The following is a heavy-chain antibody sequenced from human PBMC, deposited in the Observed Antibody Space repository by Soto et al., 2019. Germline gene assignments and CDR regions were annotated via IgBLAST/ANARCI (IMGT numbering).Heavy chain of an antibody. V-gene: IGHV4-34*01. CDR3: ARLPSVGFGEFNAFDI. CDR2: INHSGST. Sequence: SETLSLTCAVYGGSFSGYYWSWIRQPPGKGLEWIGEINHSGSTNYNPSLKSRVTISVDTSKNQFSLKLSSVTAADTAVYYCARLPSVGFGEFNAFDIWGQGTMVTVSS. CDR1: GGSFSGYY. J-gene: IGHJ3*02. D-gene: IGHD3-10*01.